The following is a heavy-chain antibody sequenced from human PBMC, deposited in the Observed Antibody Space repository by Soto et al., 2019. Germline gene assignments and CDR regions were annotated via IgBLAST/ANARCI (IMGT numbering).Heavy chain of an antibody. CDR2: IWYDGGNK. D-gene: IGHD2-8*01. J-gene: IGHJ4*02. CDR3: ARAIGYCTSTHCLSNFDY. V-gene: IGHV3-33*08. CDR1: GFTFSSYA. Sequence: PWGSLRLSCAASGFTFSSYAMHWVRQAPGKGLEWVTVIWYDGGNKYYADSVKGRFTISRDNSKNTMYLQMNSLRAEDTAVYYCARAIGYCTSTHCLSNFDYWGQGTLVTVSS.